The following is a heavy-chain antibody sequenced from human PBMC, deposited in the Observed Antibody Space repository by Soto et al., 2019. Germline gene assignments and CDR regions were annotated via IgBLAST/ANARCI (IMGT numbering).Heavy chain of an antibody. CDR3: ARERYCSSTSCYEDYYYGMDV. Sequence: QVQLVQSGAEVKKPGSSVKVSCKASGGTFSSYAISWVRQAPGQGLEWMGGIIPIFGTANYAQKFQGRVPITADESTSTAYMELSSLRSEDTAVYYCARERYCSSTSCYEDYYYGMDVWGQGTTVTVSS. CDR2: IIPIFGTA. CDR1: GGTFSSYA. J-gene: IGHJ6*02. D-gene: IGHD2-2*01. V-gene: IGHV1-69*01.